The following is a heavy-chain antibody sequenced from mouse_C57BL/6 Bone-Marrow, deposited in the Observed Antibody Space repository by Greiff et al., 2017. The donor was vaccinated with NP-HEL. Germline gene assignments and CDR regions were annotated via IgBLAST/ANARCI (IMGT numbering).Heavy chain of an antibody. V-gene: IGHV5-9*01. CDR2: ISGGGGNT. D-gene: IGHD2-4*01. J-gene: IGHJ2*01. CDR3: ARHRYDSYFDY. CDR1: GFTFSSYT. Sequence: EVHLVESGGGLVKPGGSLKLSCAASGFTFSSYTMSWVRQTPEKRLEWVATISGGGGNTYYPDSVKGRFTISRDNAKNTLYLQMSSLRSEDTALYYCARHRYDSYFDYWGQGTTLTVSS.